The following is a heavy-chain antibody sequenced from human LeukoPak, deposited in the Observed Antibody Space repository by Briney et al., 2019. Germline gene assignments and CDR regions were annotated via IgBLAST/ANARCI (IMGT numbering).Heavy chain of an antibody. CDR3: ARVEYSSSWYGSFFT. CDR1: GGSISSYY. J-gene: IGHJ4*02. D-gene: IGHD6-13*01. Sequence: PSETLSLTCTVSGGSISSYYWSWIRQPPGKGLEWIGYIYYSGSTNYNPSLKSRVTISVDTSKNQFSLKLSSVTAADTAVYYCARVEYSSSWYGSFFTWGQGTLVTVSS. CDR2: IYYSGST. V-gene: IGHV4-59*01.